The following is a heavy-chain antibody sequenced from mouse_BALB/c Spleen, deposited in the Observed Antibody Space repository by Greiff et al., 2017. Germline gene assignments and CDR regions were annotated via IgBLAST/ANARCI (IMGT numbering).Heavy chain of an antibody. CDR2: ISSGSSTI. V-gene: IGHV5-17*02. J-gene: IGHJ4*01. Sequence: QLVESGGGLVQPGGSRKLSCAASGFTFSSFGMHWVRQAPEKGLEWVAYISSGSSTIYYADTVKGRFTISRDNPKNTLFLQMTSLRSEDTAMYYCARFYYDYDGAMDYWGQGTSVTVSS. CDR1: GFTFSSFG. D-gene: IGHD2-4*01. CDR3: ARFYYDYDGAMDY.